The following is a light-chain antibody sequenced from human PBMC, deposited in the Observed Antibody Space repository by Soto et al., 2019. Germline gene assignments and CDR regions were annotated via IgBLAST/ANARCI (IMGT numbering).Light chain of an antibody. V-gene: IGKV3-15*01. CDR2: GAS. CDR3: EQYDNWPHT. Sequence: EMVMTQSPATLSVSPGERATLSCRTSQNLSRNLAWYQQQPGQAPRLLIYGASTRATGITARFSGSGSGIDFTLTISSLQSEDFGVYYCEQYDNWPHTFGQGTKLESK. CDR1: QNLSRN. J-gene: IGKJ2*01.